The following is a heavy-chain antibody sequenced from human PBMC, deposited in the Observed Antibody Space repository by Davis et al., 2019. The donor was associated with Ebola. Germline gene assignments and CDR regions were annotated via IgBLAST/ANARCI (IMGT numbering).Heavy chain of an antibody. Sequence: PSETLSLTCGVYGGSFSNYYWTWIRQPPGKGLEWIGEIIHSGKTNYNPSLKSRGTILVDMSKNQFSLKLSSVTAADTAVYYCARASGYYDSSGYHWYFDLWGRGTLVTVSS. CDR2: IIHSGKT. CDR1: GGSFSNYY. J-gene: IGHJ2*01. D-gene: IGHD3-22*01. CDR3: ARASGYYDSSGYHWYFDL. V-gene: IGHV4-34*12.